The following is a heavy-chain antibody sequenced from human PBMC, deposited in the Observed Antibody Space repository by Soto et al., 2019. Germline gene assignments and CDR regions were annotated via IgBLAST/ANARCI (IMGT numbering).Heavy chain of an antibody. CDR2: IIPIFGTA. D-gene: IGHD6-6*01. V-gene: IGHV1-69*13. CDR3: ASGSEKYSSSSDAFDI. CDR1: GGTFSSYA. Sequence: VKVSCKASGGTFSSYAISWVRQAPGQGLEWMGGIIPIFGTANYAQKFQGRVTITADESTSTAYMELSSLRSEDTAVYYCASGSEKYSSSSDAFDIWGQGTMVTVSS. J-gene: IGHJ3*02.